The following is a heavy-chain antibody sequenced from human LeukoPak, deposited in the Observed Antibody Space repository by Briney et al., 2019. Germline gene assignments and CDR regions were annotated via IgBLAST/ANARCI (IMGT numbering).Heavy chain of an antibody. V-gene: IGHV4-39*07. CDR1: GGSISSSSYY. CDR2: IYYSGST. Sequence: SETLSLTCTVSGGSISSSSYYWGWIRQPPGKGLEWIGSIYYSGSTYYNPSLKSRVTISVDTSKNQFSLKLSSVTAADTAVYYCARGVYYYGSGDYRGQGTLVTVSS. D-gene: IGHD3-10*01. CDR3: ARGVYYYGSGDY. J-gene: IGHJ4*02.